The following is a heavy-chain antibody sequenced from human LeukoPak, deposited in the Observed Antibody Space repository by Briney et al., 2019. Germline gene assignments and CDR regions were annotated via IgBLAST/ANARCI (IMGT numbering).Heavy chain of an antibody. CDR2: INHSGST. CDR3: ARQAISMIVVVIDY. V-gene: IGHV4-34*01. Sequence: PSETLSLTCAVYGGSFSGYYWSWIRQPPGKGLEWIGEINHSGSTYYNPSLKSRVTISVDTSKNQFSLKLSSVTAADTAVYYCARQAISMIVVVIDYWGQGTLVTVSS. J-gene: IGHJ4*02. D-gene: IGHD3-22*01. CDR1: GGSFSGYY.